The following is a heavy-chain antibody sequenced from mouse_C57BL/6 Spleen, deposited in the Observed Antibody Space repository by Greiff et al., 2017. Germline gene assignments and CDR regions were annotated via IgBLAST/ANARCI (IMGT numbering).Heavy chain of an antibody. J-gene: IGHJ2*01. V-gene: IGHV1-55*01. CDR3: ARMGIGIYFDY. CDR1: GYSFTSYW. D-gene: IGHD2-14*01. CDR2: IYPGSGST. Sequence: VQLQQPGAELVKPGASVKMSCKASGYSFTSYWITWVKQRTGKGLEWIGDIYPGSGSTNYNEKFKSKATMTVDTSSSTAYMQLSSLTSEDSEGYYCARMGIGIYFDYWGQGTTLSAAS.